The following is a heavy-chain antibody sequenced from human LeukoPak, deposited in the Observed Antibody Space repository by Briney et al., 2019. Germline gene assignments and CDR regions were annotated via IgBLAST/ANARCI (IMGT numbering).Heavy chain of an antibody. CDR1: GFTFGNYW. CDR3: AREGVGVRWGIYRNYEGSDY. D-gene: IGHD4-11*01. J-gene: IGHJ4*02. Sequence: PGGSLRLSCAASGFTFGNYWMSWVRQAPGKGLEWVANVKQDGSEKNYVGSVEGRFTISRDNTKNSLYLQMNSLRAEDTAVYYCAREGVGVRWGIYRNYEGSDYWSQGTLVTVSS. CDR2: VKQDGSEK. V-gene: IGHV3-7*01.